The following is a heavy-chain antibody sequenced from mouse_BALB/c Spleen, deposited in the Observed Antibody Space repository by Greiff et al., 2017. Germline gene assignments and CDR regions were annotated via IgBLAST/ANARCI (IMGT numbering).Heavy chain of an antibody. Sequence: VKLVESGPGLVAPSQSLSITCTVSGFSLTSYGVHWVRQPPGKGLEWLGVIWAGGSTNYNSALMSRLSISKDNSKSQVFLKMNSLQTDDTAMYYCARDHPLYGTFAYWGQGTLVTVSA. V-gene: IGHV2-9*02. D-gene: IGHD2-1*01. CDR2: IWAGGST. CDR3: ARDHPLYGTFAY. J-gene: IGHJ3*01. CDR1: GFSLTSYG.